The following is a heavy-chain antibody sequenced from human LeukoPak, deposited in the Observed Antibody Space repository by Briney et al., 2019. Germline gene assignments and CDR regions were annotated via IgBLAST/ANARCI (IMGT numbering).Heavy chain of an antibody. V-gene: IGHV3-23*01. D-gene: IGHD3-3*01. J-gene: IGHJ3*01. CDR3: AKDRWEITIVDAFGF. CDR1: GSTFDNYA. CDR2: IGISAGST. Sequence: PGGSLRLSCEASGSTFDNYAMSWVRQAPGKGLEWVSTIGISAGSTYYADAVKGRFTISRDNSKKTVILQMNRLRVEDTAVYYCAKDRWEITIVDAFGFWGQGTKVTVSS.